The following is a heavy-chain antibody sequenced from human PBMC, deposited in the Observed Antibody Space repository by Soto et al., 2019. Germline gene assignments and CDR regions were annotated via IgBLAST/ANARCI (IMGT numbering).Heavy chain of an antibody. D-gene: IGHD3-16*02. Sequence: ASVKVSCKASGGTFSSYAMSWVRQAPGQGLEWMGGIIPIFGTANYAQKFQGRVTITADESTSTAYMELSSLRSEDTAVYYCATRPAYYDNVWGSYRYEDYWGQGTLVTVSS. CDR1: GGTFSSYA. CDR3: ATRPAYYDNVWGSYRYEDY. J-gene: IGHJ4*02. CDR2: IIPIFGTA. V-gene: IGHV1-69*13.